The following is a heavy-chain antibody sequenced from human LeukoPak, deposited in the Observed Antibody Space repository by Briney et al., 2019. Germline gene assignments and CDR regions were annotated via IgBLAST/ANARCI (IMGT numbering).Heavy chain of an antibody. J-gene: IGHJ4*02. Sequence: PSETLSLTCAVYGGSFSGYYWSWIRQPPGKGLEWIGEISHSGSTNYNPSLKSRVTISVDTSKNQFSLKLSSVTAADTAVYYCASNYYGSGSLDYWGQGNLVTVSS. CDR1: GGSFSGYY. V-gene: IGHV4-34*01. CDR2: ISHSGST. CDR3: ASNYYGSGSLDY. D-gene: IGHD3-10*01.